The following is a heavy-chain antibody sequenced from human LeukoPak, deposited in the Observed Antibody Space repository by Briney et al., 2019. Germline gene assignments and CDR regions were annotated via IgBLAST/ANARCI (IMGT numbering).Heavy chain of an antibody. CDR2: IYYSGDT. CDR3: ARSRNYYDSSGYYFPYYYYMDV. Sequence: SETLSLXCTVSGGSLNSGNFYWTWIRQPPGKGLEWAGSIYYSGDTYYNPSLETRVSMSVDTSKNQFSLKLSSVTAADTAVYYCARSRNYYDSSGYYFPYYYYMDVWGKGTTVTVSS. CDR1: GGSLNSGNFY. D-gene: IGHD3-22*01. V-gene: IGHV4-39*01. J-gene: IGHJ6*03.